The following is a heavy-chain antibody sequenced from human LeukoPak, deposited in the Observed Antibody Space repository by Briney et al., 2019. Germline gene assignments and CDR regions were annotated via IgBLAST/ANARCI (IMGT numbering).Heavy chain of an antibody. V-gene: IGHV4-59*12. CDR2: IYYSGNT. D-gene: IGHD3-22*01. J-gene: IGHJ4*02. Sequence: SETLSLTCTVSVGSFSNYYWSWARQPPGKGLEWIGYIYYSGNTNYNPSLKSRVTISVESSRDQFSLKLSSVTAAATAVYYCAREGAPNYYDSSGSGSYWGQGTLVTVSS. CDR3: AREGAPNYYDSSGSGSY. CDR1: VGSFSNYY.